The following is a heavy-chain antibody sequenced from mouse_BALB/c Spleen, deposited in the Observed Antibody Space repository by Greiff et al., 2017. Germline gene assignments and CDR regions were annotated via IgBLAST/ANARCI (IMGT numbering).Heavy chain of an antibody. CDR1: GYTFTDYE. CDR2: IDPETGGT. CDR3: TSGDDGYPDY. V-gene: IGHV1-15*01. Sequence: VQLQQSGAELVRPGASVTLSCKASGYTFTDYEMHWVKQTPVHGLEWIGAIDPETGGTAYNQKFKGKATRTADRSSSTAYMELRSLTSEDSAVYSCTSGDDGYPDYWGQGTTLTVSS. J-gene: IGHJ2*01. D-gene: IGHD2-3*01.